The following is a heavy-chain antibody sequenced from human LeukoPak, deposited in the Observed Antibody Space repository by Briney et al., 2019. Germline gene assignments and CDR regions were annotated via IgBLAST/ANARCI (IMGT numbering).Heavy chain of an antibody. Sequence: ASVMVSCKPSGYTFTGYNMHWVRQAPGQGLEWMGWINPNSGGTNYAENLQGRVTVTRDTSISTAYMELSRLRSDDTAVYYCAIVGEALDYWGQGTLVTVSS. CDR2: INPNSGGT. V-gene: IGHV1-2*02. J-gene: IGHJ4*02. D-gene: IGHD4-17*01. CDR1: GYTFTGYN. CDR3: AIVGEALDY.